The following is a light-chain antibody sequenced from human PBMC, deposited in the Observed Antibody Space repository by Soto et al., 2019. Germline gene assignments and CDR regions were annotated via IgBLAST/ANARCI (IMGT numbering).Light chain of an antibody. V-gene: IGKV1-17*01. CDR2: AAS. CDR1: HSLLHSNGYNY. J-gene: IGKJ1*01. Sequence: MTQSPLSLPVTPGEPASISCRSSHSLLHSNGYNYLGWYQQKPGKAPKRLIYAASSLQSGVPSRFSGSGSGAEFTLTISSLQPEDFATYYCLQHNSYPRTFGQGTKVDIK. CDR3: LQHNSYPRT.